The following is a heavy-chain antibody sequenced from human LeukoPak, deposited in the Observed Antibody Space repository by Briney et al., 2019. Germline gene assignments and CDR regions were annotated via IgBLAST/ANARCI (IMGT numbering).Heavy chain of an antibody. Sequence: GGSLRLSCAASGFIFSGYCMNWVRQAPGKGLEWVSSISGSSSYIYYPDSVKGRFTISRDNAKNSLYLHMNSLSAADTAVYYCARSGTTVTTVVDYWGQGTLVTVSS. CDR1: GFIFSGYC. D-gene: IGHD4-17*01. V-gene: IGHV3-21*01. CDR3: ARSGTTVTTVVDY. CDR2: ISGSSSYI. J-gene: IGHJ4*02.